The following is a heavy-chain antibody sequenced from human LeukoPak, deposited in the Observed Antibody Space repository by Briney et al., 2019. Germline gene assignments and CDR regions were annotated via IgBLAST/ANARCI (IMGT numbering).Heavy chain of an antibody. Sequence: ASVKVSCKASGYTFTSYGISWVRQAPGQGLEWMGWISAYNGNTNYAQKLQGRVTMTTDTSTSTAYMKLRSLRSDDTAVYYCASNYYDILTGYYYYYGMDVWGQGTTVTVSS. CDR1: GYTFTSYG. J-gene: IGHJ6*02. V-gene: IGHV1-18*01. CDR3: ASNYYDILTGYYYYYGMDV. D-gene: IGHD3-9*01. CDR2: ISAYNGNT.